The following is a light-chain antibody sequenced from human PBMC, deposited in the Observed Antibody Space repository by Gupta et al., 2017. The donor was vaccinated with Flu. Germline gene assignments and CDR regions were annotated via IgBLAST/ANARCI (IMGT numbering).Light chain of an antibody. V-gene: IGKV1-39*01. CDR2: STT. J-gene: IGKJ3*01. CDR3: QQSYSRPFT. Sequence: GDRVTISCRKSQSSDNYLNWYQQKAGKAPKLLIYSTTNRQSGVPARFSGSASGTDVTLTISSLQAEDFATYYCQQSYSRPFTFGPGTKVDIK. CDR1: QSSDNY.